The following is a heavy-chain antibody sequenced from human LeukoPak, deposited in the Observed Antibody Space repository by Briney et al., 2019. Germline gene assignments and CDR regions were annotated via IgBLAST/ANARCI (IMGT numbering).Heavy chain of an antibody. V-gene: IGHV3-66*01. D-gene: IGHD1-1*01. J-gene: IGHJ4*02. CDR2: IYGGVNT. CDR1: GFTVSSNY. Sequence: TGGSLRLSCAASGFTVSSNYMSWVRQAPGKGLEWVSVIYGGVNTVYADSVKGRFTISRDNSKNTLYLQMNSLRVEDTAVYYCAKSPKTGFLFDYWGKGTLVTVSS. CDR3: AKSPKTGFLFDY.